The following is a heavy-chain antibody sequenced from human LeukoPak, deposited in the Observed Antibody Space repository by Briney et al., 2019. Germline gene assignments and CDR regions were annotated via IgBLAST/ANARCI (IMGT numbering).Heavy chain of an antibody. Sequence: GGSLRLSCAASGFTFSRYSMNWVRQAPGKGLEWVSYITNSSNDIYYADSVKGRFTVSRDNAKNSLYLQMNSLRAEDTAVYYCASAKFDYWGQGTLVTVSS. CDR2: ITNSSNDI. J-gene: IGHJ4*02. CDR1: GFTFSRYS. CDR3: ASAKFDY. V-gene: IGHV3-21*05.